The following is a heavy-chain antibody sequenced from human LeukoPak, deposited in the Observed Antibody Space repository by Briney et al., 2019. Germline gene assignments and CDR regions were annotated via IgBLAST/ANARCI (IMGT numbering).Heavy chain of an antibody. CDR1: GYTFTSYY. J-gene: IGHJ3*02. Sequence: ASVKVSCRASGYTFTSYYIHWVRQAPGQGLEWMGIINPSGGSTSYAQKFQGRVTMTRDTSTSTDYMELSSLRSEDTAVYYCARPIRGSYVEDAFDMWGQGTMVTVSA. CDR3: ARPIRGSYVEDAFDM. V-gene: IGHV1-46*01. CDR2: INPSGGST. D-gene: IGHD1-26*01.